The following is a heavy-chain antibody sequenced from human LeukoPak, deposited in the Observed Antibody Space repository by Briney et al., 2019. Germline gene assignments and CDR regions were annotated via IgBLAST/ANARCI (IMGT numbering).Heavy chain of an antibody. V-gene: IGHV3-21*01. CDR3: ARDRHSSVDY. Sequence: GGSLRLSCAASGFTFSDYTMNWVRQAPGKGLEWVSSVSSISHYIYYPDSVKGRFTISRDNAKNSLYLQLISLRAEDTAVYYCARDRHSSVDYWGQGTLVTVSS. J-gene: IGHJ4*02. D-gene: IGHD3-22*01. CDR1: GFTFSDYT. CDR2: VSSISHYI.